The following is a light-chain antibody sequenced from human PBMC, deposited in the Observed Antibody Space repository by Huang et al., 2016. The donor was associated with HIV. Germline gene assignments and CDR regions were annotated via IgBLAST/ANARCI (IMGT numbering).Light chain of an antibody. Sequence: DIQMTQSPSSLSASVGDRVTITCRTSQSVGNALNWYQQKPGKAPELLIYASSLQACVSSRCSGSGSGTDFTLIISSLQPEDFATYYCQQSYISPWTFGQGTKVDLK. J-gene: IGKJ1*01. CDR2: AS. CDR3: QQSYISPWT. V-gene: IGKV1-39*01. CDR1: QSVGNA.